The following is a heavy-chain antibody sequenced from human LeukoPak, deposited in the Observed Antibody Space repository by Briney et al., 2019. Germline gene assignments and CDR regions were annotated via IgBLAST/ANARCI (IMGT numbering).Heavy chain of an antibody. CDR3: ARDRSGYAFDI. J-gene: IGHJ3*02. CDR1: GRTFSSYT. Sequence: SVKVSCKASGRTFSSYTISWVRQAPGQGLEWMGRIIPILGIANYAQKFQGRVTITADKSTSTAYMELSSLRSEDTAVYYCARDRSGYAFDIWGQGTMVTVSS. CDR2: IIPILGIA. V-gene: IGHV1-69*04. D-gene: IGHD6-19*01.